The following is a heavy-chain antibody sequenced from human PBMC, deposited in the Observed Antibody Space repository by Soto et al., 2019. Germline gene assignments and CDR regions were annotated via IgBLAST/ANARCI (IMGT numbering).Heavy chain of an antibody. CDR3: ARDCSSTSCYTPHYGMEV. V-gene: IGHV3-53*01. Sequence: EVQLVESGGGLIQPGGSLRLSCAASGFSVSGNYMSWVRQAPGKGLEWVSVIYSDGSTYYADSVKGRFTISRDNSKNTLYLQMNSLRAEDTAVYYCARDCSSTSCYTPHYGMEVWGQGTTVTVSS. CDR2: IYSDGST. J-gene: IGHJ6*02. D-gene: IGHD2-2*02. CDR1: GFSVSGNY.